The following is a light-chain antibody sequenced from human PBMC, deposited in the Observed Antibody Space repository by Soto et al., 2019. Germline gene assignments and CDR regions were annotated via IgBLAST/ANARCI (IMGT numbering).Light chain of an antibody. J-gene: IGLJ2*01. CDR2: EVT. CDR3: SSYTTNITPVF. Sequence: QSVLTQPASVSGSPGQSITISCTGTSGDIGGYNYVSWYQQHPGKAPKLLISEVTNRPSGVSNRFSGSKSGNTASLTISGLQAEDEADYYCSSYTTNITPVFFGGVTNVTVL. CDR1: SGDIGGYNY. V-gene: IGLV2-14*01.